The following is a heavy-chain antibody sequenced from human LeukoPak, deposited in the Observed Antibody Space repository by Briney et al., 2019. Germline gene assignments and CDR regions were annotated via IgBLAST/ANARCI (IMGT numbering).Heavy chain of an antibody. CDR2: ISSSSSTI. V-gene: IGHV3-48*04. D-gene: IGHD2/OR15-2a*01. J-gene: IGHJ6*03. CDR3: AILGFPGYYYMDV. CDR1: GFTFSSYS. Sequence: GGSLRLSCAASGFTFSSYSMNWVRQAPGKGLEWVSYISSSSSTIYYADSVKGRFTISRDNAKNSLYLQMNSLRAEDTAVYYCAILGFPGYYYMDVWGKGTTVTVSS.